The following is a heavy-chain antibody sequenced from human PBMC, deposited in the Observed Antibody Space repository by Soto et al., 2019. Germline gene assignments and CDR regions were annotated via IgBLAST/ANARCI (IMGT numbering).Heavy chain of an antibody. J-gene: IGHJ4*02. CDR1: GGSISSYY. CDR2: IYYSGST. CDR3: ASTSYCSSTSCYWSYFDY. Sequence: SETLSLTCTVSGGSISSYYWSWIRQPPGKGLEWIGYIYYSGSTNYNPSLKSRVTISVDTSKNQFSLKLSSVTAADTAVYYCASTSYCSSTSCYWSYFDYWGQGTLVTVSS. V-gene: IGHV4-59*01. D-gene: IGHD2-2*01.